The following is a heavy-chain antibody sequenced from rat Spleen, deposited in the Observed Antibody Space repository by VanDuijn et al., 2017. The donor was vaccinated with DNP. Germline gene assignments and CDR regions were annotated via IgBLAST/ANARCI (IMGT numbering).Heavy chain of an antibody. J-gene: IGHJ1*01. CDR1: GFSLISYG. CDR3: VRSGGRYSTFDF. V-gene: IGHV2S12*01. Sequence: QVQLKESGPGLVQPSQTLSLTCAVSGFSLISYGVSWVRQPPGKGLEWIAGISSGGSTFYNSVFKSRLSIHRDTSKNQVLLEMNDLQNEDTAMYFCVRSGGRYSTFDFWGPGTMVTVSS. CDR2: ISSGGST. D-gene: IGHD1-11*01.